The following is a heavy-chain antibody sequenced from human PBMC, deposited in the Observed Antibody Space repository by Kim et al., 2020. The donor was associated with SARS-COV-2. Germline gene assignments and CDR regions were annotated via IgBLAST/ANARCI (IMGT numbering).Heavy chain of an antibody. CDR2: IKSKTDGGTT. D-gene: IGHD3-3*01. CDR3: TTDSLLNYDFWSGYYFGYYYYGMDV. J-gene: IGHJ6*02. CDR1: GFTFSNAW. V-gene: IGHV3-15*01. Sequence: GGSLRLSCAASGFTFSNAWMSWVRQAPGKGLEWVGRIKSKTDGGTTDYAAPVKGRFTISGDDSKNMLYLQMNSLKTEDTAVYYCTTDSLLNYDFWSGYYFGYYYYGMDVGGQGNTVTVSS.